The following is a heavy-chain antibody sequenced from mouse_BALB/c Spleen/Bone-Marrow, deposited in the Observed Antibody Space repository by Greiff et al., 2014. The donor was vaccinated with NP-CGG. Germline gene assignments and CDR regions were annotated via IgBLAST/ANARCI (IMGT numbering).Heavy chain of an antibody. CDR1: GFTFSDYY. CDR2: ISDGGSYT. D-gene: IGHD1-1*01. Sequence: EVQGVESGGGLVKPGGSLKLSCAASGFTFSDYYMYWVRQTPEKRLEWVATISDGGSYTYHPDSVKGRFTISRDNAKNNLYLQMSSLKSEDTAMYYCARGSSYFDYWGQGTTLTVSS. J-gene: IGHJ2*01. CDR3: ARGSSYFDY. V-gene: IGHV5-4*02.